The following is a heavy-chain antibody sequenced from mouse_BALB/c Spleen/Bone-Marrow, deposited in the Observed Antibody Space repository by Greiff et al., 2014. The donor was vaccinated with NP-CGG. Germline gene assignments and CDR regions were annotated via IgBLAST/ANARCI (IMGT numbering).Heavy chain of an antibody. Sequence: VKLMESGAELAKPGASVKMSCKASGYTFTSYWMHWVKQRPGQGLEWIGYINPSTGYTEYNQKFKDKAALTAGKSSSTAYMQLSSLTSEDSAVYYCARQITTVDYAMDYWGQGTSVTVSS. D-gene: IGHD1-1*01. CDR2: INPSTGYT. CDR3: ARQITTVDYAMDY. V-gene: IGHV1-7*01. J-gene: IGHJ4*01. CDR1: GYTFTSYW.